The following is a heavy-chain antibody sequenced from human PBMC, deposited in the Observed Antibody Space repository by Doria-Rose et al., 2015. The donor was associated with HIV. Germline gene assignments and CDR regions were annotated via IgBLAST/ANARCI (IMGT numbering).Heavy chain of an antibody. CDR3: ARMGSYRELDY. CDR2: TYYTGTS. D-gene: IGHD3-3*01. J-gene: IGHJ4*02. V-gene: IGHV4-31*03. Sequence: QVQLQESGPGLVKPSETLSLTCSVSGASVSSRGYYWNWIRQVPGKGLESLGYTYYTGTSDYSPSLKSRLNMAVDTSKNQFSLKLSFVTVADTAVYYCARMGSYRELDYWGQGPLVIGSA. CDR1: GASVSSRGYY.